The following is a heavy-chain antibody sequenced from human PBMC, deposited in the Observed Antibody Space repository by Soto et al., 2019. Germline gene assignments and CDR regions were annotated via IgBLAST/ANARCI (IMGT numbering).Heavy chain of an antibody. CDR3: ARAPMFYYDSSGHVAFDI. CDR2: IYYSGST. Sequence: SETLSLTCTFSGGSISSGDYYWSWIRQPPGKGLEWIGYIYYSGSTYYNPSLKSRVTISVDTSKNQFSLKLSSVTAADTAVYYCARAPMFYYDSSGHVAFDIWGQGTMVTVSS. V-gene: IGHV4-30-4*01. CDR1: GGSISSGDYY. D-gene: IGHD3-22*01. J-gene: IGHJ3*02.